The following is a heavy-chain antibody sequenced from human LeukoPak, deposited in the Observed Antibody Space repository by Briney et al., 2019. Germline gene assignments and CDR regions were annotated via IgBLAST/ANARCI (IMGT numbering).Heavy chain of an antibody. CDR2: IYYSGST. CDR3: AREPFDGYKAGGFDY. CDR1: GGSISSGDYY. Sequence: SETLSLTCTVSGGSISSGDYYWSWIRQPPGKGLEWIGYIYYSGSTYYNPSLKSRVTISVDTSKNQFSLKLSSVTAADTAVYYCAREPFDGYKAGGFDYWGQGTLVTVSS. J-gene: IGHJ4*02. V-gene: IGHV4-30-4*01. D-gene: IGHD5-24*01.